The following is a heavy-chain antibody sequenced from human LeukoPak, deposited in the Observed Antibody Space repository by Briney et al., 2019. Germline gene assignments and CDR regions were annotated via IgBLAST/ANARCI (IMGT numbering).Heavy chain of an antibody. CDR3: ARGIKVPGYCSSTSCSPMFDP. CDR2: IYYSGST. J-gene: IGHJ5*02. D-gene: IGHD2-2*01. Sequence: SQTLSLTCTVSGGSISSGGYYWSWIRQHPGKGLEWIGYIYYSGSTYYNPSLKSQVTISVDTSKNQFSLKLSSVAAADTAVYYCARGIKVPGYCSSTSCSPMFDPWGQGTLVTVSS. V-gene: IGHV4-31*01. CDR1: GGSISSGGYY.